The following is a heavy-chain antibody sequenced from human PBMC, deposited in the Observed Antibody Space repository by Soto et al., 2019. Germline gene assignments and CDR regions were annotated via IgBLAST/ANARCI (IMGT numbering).Heavy chain of an antibody. Sequence: PGGSLRLSCAASGFTFSSYAMSWVRQAPGKGLEWVSAISGSGGSTYYADSVKGRFTISRDNSKNTLYLQMNSLRAEDTAVYYCAKGGNYYYYYGMDVWGQGTTVTVS. D-gene: IGHD4-4*01. CDR3: AKGGNYYYYYGMDV. CDR2: ISGSGGST. V-gene: IGHV3-23*01. J-gene: IGHJ6*02. CDR1: GFTFSSYA.